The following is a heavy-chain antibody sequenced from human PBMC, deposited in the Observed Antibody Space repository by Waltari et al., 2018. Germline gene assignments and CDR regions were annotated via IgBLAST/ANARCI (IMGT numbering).Heavy chain of an antibody. CDR1: GYSFTSYW. D-gene: IGHD6-19*01. CDR2: IYPGDSET. J-gene: IGHJ4*02. V-gene: IGHV5-51*01. Sequence: EVQLVQSGAEVKKPGESLKISCKGSGYSFTSYWIGWVRQMPGKGVGWMGIIYPGDSETRYSPSFQGQVTISADKSISTAYLQWSSLKASDTAMYYCARSVEAGVAVAGHGPRYFDYWGQGTLVTVSS. CDR3: ARSVEAGVAVAGHGPRYFDY.